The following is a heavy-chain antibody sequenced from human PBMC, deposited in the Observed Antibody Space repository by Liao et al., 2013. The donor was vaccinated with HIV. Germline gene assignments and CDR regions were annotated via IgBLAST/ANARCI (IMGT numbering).Heavy chain of an antibody. Sequence: QVQLHESGPGLVRPSETLSLTCSVSGGSITSDFWSWVRQPAGKGLEWIGRISPTGLTTYTPSLESRVTVSVDSSKSQFSLQLTSLTAADSAVYYCARVQWEPAPNWYSDLWGRGTLVIVSS. CDR2: ISPTGLT. CDR1: GGSITSDF. J-gene: IGHJ2*01. V-gene: IGHV4-4*07. D-gene: IGHD1-26*01. CDR3: ARVQWEPAPNWYSDL.